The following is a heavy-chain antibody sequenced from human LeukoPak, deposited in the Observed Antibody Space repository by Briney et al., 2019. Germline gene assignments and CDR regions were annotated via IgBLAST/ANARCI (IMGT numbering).Heavy chain of an antibody. CDR2: INPNSGGT. J-gene: IGHJ3*02. Sequence: ASVKVSCKASGYTFSGYHIHWVRQAPGQGLEWMGWINPNSGGTNFAPKFHGRVSMTRDTSINTAYMELTSLRSDDTAVYYCARAYSSGWTNNDAFDIWGQGTMVTVSS. D-gene: IGHD6-19*01. CDR1: GYTFSGYH. V-gene: IGHV1-2*02. CDR3: ARAYSSGWTNNDAFDI.